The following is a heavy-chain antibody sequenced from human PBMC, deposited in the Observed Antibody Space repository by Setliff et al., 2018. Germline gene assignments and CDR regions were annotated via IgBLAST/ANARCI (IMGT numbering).Heavy chain of an antibody. CDR3: SRDLQGSGDYVVDY. D-gene: IGHD4-17*01. J-gene: IGHJ4*02. Sequence: GGSLRLSCAASGFTFSTHSMNWVRQAPGEGLEWVSSISRSSTYIYYADSMKGRFTISRDNAKNSLYLQMNSLRVEDTAVYYCSRDLQGSGDYVVDYWGQGTLVTVSS. CDR1: GFTFSTHS. V-gene: IGHV3-21*01. CDR2: ISRSSTYI.